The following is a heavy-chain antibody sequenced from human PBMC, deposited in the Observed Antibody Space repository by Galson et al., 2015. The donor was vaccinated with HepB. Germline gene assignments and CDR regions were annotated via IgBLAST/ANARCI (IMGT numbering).Heavy chain of an antibody. Sequence: SLRLSCAASGFTFSNYGMHWVRQAPGKGLEWVAVISYDGSNKYYADSVKGRFTISRDNSKNTLYLQMNSLRAEDTAVYYCAKEEDYSDSTGTPYWGPVTLFSVSS. CDR1: GFTFSNYG. J-gene: IGHJ4*02. CDR3: AKEEDYSDSTGTPY. D-gene: IGHD3-22*01. CDR2: ISYDGSNK. V-gene: IGHV3-30*18.